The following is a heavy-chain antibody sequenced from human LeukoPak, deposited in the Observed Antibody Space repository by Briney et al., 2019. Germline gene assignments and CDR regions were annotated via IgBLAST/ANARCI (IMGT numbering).Heavy chain of an antibody. CDR2: ISGSGGST. D-gene: IGHD3-10*01. V-gene: IGHV3-23*01. J-gene: IGHJ4*02. CDR1: GFTFSSYD. CDR3: AKMITMVHFDY. Sequence: GGSMRLSCAASGFTFSSYDMSWVRQAPGKGLEWVSAISGSGGSTYYADSVKGRFTISRDNSKNTLYLQMNSLRAEDTAVYYCAKMITMVHFDYWGQGTLVTVSS.